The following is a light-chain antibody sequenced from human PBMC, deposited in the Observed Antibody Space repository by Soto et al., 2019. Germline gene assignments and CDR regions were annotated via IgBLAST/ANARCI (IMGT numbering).Light chain of an antibody. CDR1: ESVSSN. CDR2: GAS. J-gene: IGKJ5*01. V-gene: IGKV3-15*01. Sequence: EIVMTQSPSTLSLSPRERSTLSCRASESVSSNLAWYQQKPGQAPRLLFYGASTRATGIPARFSGSGSGTEFTLTISSLQSEDSAFYYCQQYNKWPITFGQGTRLEI. CDR3: QQYNKWPIT.